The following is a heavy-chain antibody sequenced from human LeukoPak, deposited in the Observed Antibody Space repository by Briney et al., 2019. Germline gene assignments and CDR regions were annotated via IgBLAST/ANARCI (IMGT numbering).Heavy chain of an antibody. V-gene: IGHV7-4-1*02. Sequence: ASVKVSCKASGYTFTSHAMNWVRQAPGQGLEWMGWINTNTGNPTYAQGFTGRFVFSLDTSVSTAYLQISSLKAEDTAVYYCARDYSIAVAGNNYYYYGMDVWGQGTTVTVSS. D-gene: IGHD6-19*01. CDR3: ARDYSIAVAGNNYYYYGMDV. J-gene: IGHJ6*02. CDR1: GYTFTSHA. CDR2: INTNTGNP.